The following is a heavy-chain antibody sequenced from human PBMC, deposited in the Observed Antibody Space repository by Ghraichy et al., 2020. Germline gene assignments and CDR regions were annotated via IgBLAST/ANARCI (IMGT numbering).Heavy chain of an antibody. CDR2: IYYSGST. D-gene: IGHD4-17*01. V-gene: IGHV4-39*01. CDR1: GGSISSSSYY. Sequence: SETLSLTCTVSGGSISSSSYYWGWIRQPPGKGLEWIGSIYYSGSTYYNPSLKSRVTISVDTSKNQFSLKLSSVTAADTAVYYCASLVGGPTVTHFDYWGQGTLVTVSS. CDR3: ASLVGGPTVTHFDY. J-gene: IGHJ4*02.